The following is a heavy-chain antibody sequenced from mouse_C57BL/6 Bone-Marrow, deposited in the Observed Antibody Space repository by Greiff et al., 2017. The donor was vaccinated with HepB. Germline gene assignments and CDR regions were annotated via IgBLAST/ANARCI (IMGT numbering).Heavy chain of an antibody. Sequence: QVQLQQPGAELVKPGASVKLSCKASGYTFTSYWMHWVKQRPGQGLEWIGMIHPNSGSTNYNEKFKSKATLTVDKSSSTAYMQLSSLTSEDSAVYYCARKGYYDYDDDYWGQGTTLTVSS. CDR3: ARKGYYDYDDDY. CDR1: GYTFTSYW. V-gene: IGHV1-64*01. CDR2: IHPNSGST. D-gene: IGHD2-4*01. J-gene: IGHJ2*01.